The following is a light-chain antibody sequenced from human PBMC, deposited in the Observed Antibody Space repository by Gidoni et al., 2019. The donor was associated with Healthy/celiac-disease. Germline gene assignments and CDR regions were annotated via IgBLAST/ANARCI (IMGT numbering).Light chain of an antibody. CDR2: GAS. CDR3: QQYGSSPPIT. Sequence: EIVLTRSPGPLSLSPGERATLSCRASQSVSSSYLAWYQQKPGQAPRLLIYGASSRATGIPDRFSGSGSGTDFTLTISRLEPEDFAVYYCQQYGSSPPITFGPGTKVDIK. CDR1: QSVSSSY. V-gene: IGKV3-20*01. J-gene: IGKJ3*01.